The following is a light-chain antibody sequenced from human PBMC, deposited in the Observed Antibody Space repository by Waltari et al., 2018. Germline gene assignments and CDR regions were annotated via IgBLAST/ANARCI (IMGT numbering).Light chain of an antibody. CDR3: QAWDSRTEV. J-gene: IGLJ2*01. V-gene: IGLV3-1*01. CDR1: KLGANY. CDR2: EDT. Sequence: SYELTQPPSVSVSPGQTASITCSGDKLGANYACWYQQRPGQSPVLVIYEDTKRPSGIPERFSGSNSGNTATLTISGTQAIDEADYYCQAWDSRTEVFGGGTKLTVL.